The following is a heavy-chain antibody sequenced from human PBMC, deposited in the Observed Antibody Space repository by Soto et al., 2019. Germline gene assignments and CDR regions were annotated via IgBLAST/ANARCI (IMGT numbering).Heavy chain of an antibody. CDR3: TTEGSGWYCGGESGYSLNY. J-gene: IGHJ4*02. CDR1: GFTCRNTW. V-gene: IGHV3-15*01. D-gene: IGHD2-15*01. Sequence: EVLLVESGGDLVKPGGSLRLSCAASGFTCRNTWMTWVRQAPGKGLEWIGRIKNIAAGGTTDYAAPGKGRFTISRDDSKNKLYLHMNSLETEDTAVYYCTTEGSGWYCGGESGYSLNYWGQGTLVTGSS. CDR2: IKNIAAGGTT.